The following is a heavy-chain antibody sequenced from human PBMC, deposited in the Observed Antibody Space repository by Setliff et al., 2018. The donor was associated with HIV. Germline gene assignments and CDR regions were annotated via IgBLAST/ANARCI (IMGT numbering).Heavy chain of an antibody. Sequence: GGSLRLSCAASGFTFGSYAMHWVRQAPGKGLEWVAVISYDGSYKYYADSVKGRFTISRDNSKNTLYVQMNSLRVEDTAMYYCARDWRHGYDLNFDYWGQGTLVTVSS. J-gene: IGHJ4*02. CDR2: ISYDGSYK. CDR1: GFTFGSYA. D-gene: IGHD5-12*01. V-gene: IGHV3-30*04. CDR3: ARDWRHGYDLNFDY.